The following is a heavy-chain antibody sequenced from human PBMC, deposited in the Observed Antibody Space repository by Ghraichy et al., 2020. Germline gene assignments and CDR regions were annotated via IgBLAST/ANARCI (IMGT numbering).Heavy chain of an antibody. D-gene: IGHD5-18*01. CDR2: ISSSSSYI. CDR3: ARDRGYSYGYPFDY. J-gene: IGHJ4*02. Sequence: GGSLRLSCAASGFTCSSYSMNWVRQAPGKGLEWVSSISSSSSYIYYADSVKGRFTISRDNAKNSLYLQMNSLRAEDTAVYYCARDRGYSYGYPFDYWGQGTLVTVSS. V-gene: IGHV3-21*01. CDR1: GFTCSSYS.